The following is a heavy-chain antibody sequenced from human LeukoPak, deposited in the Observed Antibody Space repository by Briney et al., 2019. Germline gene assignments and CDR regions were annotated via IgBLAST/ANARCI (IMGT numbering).Heavy chain of an antibody. V-gene: IGHV3-33*05. CDR3: ARGEGLTYSSSWSYCDY. J-gene: IGHJ4*02. Sequence: GGSLRLSCAASGFTFSSCGMHWVRQAPGKGLEWVAVISYDGSNKYYAGSVKGRFTISRDNSKNTLYLQMNSLTTEDTAIYYCARGEGLTYSSSWSYCDYWGQGTLVSVSS. D-gene: IGHD6-13*01. CDR1: GFTFSSCG. CDR2: ISYDGSNK.